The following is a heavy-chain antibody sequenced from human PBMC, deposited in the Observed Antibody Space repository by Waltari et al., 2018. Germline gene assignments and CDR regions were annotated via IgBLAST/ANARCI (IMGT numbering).Heavy chain of an antibody. D-gene: IGHD4-17*01. CDR3: ARELRDYGDYGGVFDY. CDR1: GFTVSSNY. V-gene: IGHV3-53*02. CDR2: SYGGGST. J-gene: IGHJ4*02. Sequence: EVQLVETGGGLIQPGGSLRLSCAASGFTVSSNYMSWVRQAPGKGLEGVSVSYGGGSTYYADSVKGRFTISRDNSKNTLYLQMNSLRAEDTAVYYCARELRDYGDYGGVFDYWGQGTLVTVSS.